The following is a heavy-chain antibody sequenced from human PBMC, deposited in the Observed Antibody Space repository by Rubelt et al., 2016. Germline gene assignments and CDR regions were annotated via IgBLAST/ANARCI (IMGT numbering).Heavy chain of an antibody. V-gene: IGHV3-53*01. CDR2: IYSGGST. Sequence: CGGGLVQPGGSLRLSCAASGFTVSTNYMSWVRQAPGKGLEWVSVIYSGGSTYYADSVKGRFTMSRDNSKNTVFLQMNSLRAEDTAVYYCARGYDFWSGAKFDCWGQGTLVTVSS. CDR1: GFTVSTNY. J-gene: IGHJ4*02. D-gene: IGHD3-3*01. CDR3: ARGYDFWSGAKFDC.